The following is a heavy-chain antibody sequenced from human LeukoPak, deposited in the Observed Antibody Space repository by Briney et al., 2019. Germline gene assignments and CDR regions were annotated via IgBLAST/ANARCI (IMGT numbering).Heavy chain of an antibody. CDR2: IYYSGST. Sequence: SETLSLTCTVSGGSISSCYWSWIRQPPGKGLEWIGYIYYSGSTNYNPSLKSRVTISVDTSKNQFSLKLSSVTAADTAVYYCARDGIPFGVNAFDIRGQGTMVTVSS. CDR3: ARDGIPFGVNAFDI. D-gene: IGHD3-10*01. CDR1: GGSISSCY. J-gene: IGHJ3*02. V-gene: IGHV4-59*01.